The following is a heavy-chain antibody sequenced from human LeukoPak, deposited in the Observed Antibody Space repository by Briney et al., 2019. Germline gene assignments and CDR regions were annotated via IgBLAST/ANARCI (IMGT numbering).Heavy chain of an antibody. CDR2: VGADDGRT. D-gene: IGHD2-8*01. Sequence: ASVKVSCKASHYSFISYGISWVRQVPGQGLEWMGWVGADDGRTYYTKKIQGRVTMTTDTSTNTAYMDLRSLTSDDTAVYYCARDYYCTRGECLDVFDIWGQGTMVTVSS. V-gene: IGHV1-18*01. CDR1: HYSFISYG. J-gene: IGHJ3*02. CDR3: ARDYYCTRGECLDVFDI.